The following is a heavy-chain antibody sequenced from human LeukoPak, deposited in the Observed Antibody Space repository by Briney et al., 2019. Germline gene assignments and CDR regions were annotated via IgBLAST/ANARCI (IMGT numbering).Heavy chain of an antibody. V-gene: IGHV5-51*01. Sequence: GESLKISCKSSGYDFTTYWIGWVRQMPGKGLEWMGIIYPGDSDTRYSPSFQGQVTISADKSISTAYLQWSSLKASDTAMYYCARLYYYDTGLNWFDLWGQGTLVTVSS. CDR3: ARLYYYDTGLNWFDL. CDR2: IYPGDSDT. CDR1: GYDFTTYW. D-gene: IGHD3-22*01. J-gene: IGHJ5*02.